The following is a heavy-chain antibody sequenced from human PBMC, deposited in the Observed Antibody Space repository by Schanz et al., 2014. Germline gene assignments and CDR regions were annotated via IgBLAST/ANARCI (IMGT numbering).Heavy chain of an antibody. CDR3: ARTLVNGSREWFVP. CDR1: GASVSSFY. Sequence: QVQLQESGPGLVKPSETLSLTCAVSGASVSSFYWSWIRQPAGKGLEWIGHVYATGRTKYNPSLKSRVTMSVDTSQKQISLKLTSVTAADTAVYYCARTLVNGSREWFVPWGPGTQVTVSS. D-gene: IGHD3-10*01. CDR2: VYATGRT. V-gene: IGHV4-4*07. J-gene: IGHJ5*02.